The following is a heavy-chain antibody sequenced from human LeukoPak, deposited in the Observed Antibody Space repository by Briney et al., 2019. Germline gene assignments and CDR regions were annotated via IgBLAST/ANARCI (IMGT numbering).Heavy chain of an antibody. V-gene: IGHV3-21*01. CDR2: ISSSRYR. Sequence: GGSLRLSCAASGFTFSSYRMKSVRQATGKGLGWDPSISSSRYRYYADSVKGRFTISSNNAKNLLDVQMTSLRAEDTAVYYCARVKEASAFDIWGQGTMVTVSS. J-gene: IGHJ3*02. CDR3: ARVKEASAFDI. CDR1: GFTFSSYR. D-gene: IGHD5-12*01.